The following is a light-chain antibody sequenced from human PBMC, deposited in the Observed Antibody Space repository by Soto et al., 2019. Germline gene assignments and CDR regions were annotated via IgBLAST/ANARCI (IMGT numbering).Light chain of an antibody. CDR1: QGVSGN. CDR2: GAS. J-gene: IGKJ1*01. V-gene: IGKV3-15*01. Sequence: EIVMTQSPATLSVSPGERATLSCRASQGVSGNLAWYQQKPGQAPRLLIYGASTRATGIPARFSGSGSGTEFTLTISSLQSGDFAVYYCQQYNNWPPWTFG. CDR3: QQYNNWPPWT.